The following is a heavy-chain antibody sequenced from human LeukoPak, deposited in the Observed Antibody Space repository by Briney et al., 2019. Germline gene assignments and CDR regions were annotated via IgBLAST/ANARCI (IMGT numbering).Heavy chain of an antibody. CDR2: IISDGSSI. J-gene: IGHJ4*02. Sequence: GGSLRLSCATSDFSFSGRWMHWVRQAPGKGLVWVSRIISDGSSISYADSVKGRFTISRDNAKNTLYLQMNSLRAEDTAVYYCARGHVAGSDRHWDYWGQGALVTVSS. CDR3: ARGHVAGSDRHWDY. V-gene: IGHV3-74*01. CDR1: DFSFSGRW. D-gene: IGHD6-19*01.